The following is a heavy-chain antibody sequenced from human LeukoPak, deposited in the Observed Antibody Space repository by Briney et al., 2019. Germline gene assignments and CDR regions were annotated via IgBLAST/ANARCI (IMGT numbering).Heavy chain of an antibody. J-gene: IGHJ4*02. Sequence: AGGSLRLSCAASGFTFSSYGMHWVRQAPGKGLEWVAVIWYDGSNKYYADSVKGRFTISRDNSKNTLYLQMNSLRAEDTAVYYCARELVVVPAAMTPLDYWGQGTLVTVSS. D-gene: IGHD2-2*01. CDR2: IWYDGSNK. V-gene: IGHV3-33*01. CDR3: ARELVVVPAAMTPLDY. CDR1: GFTFSSYG.